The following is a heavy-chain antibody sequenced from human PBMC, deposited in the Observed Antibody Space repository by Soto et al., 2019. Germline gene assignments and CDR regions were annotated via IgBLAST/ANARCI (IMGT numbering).Heavy chain of an antibody. V-gene: IGHV3-33*01. J-gene: IGHJ6*02. CDR1: GFTFRSYG. CDR3: ARDRLVPYGYGMDV. Sequence: QMQLVESVGGVVQPGRSLRLSCAASGFTFRSYGIHWVRQAPGKGREWVALIWFDGSKKYYVDSVKGRFAVSRDNSKNTLYLQMNSLRVEDTAVYYCARDRLVPYGYGMDVWGQGTTVTVSS. D-gene: IGHD2-2*01. CDR2: IWFDGSKK.